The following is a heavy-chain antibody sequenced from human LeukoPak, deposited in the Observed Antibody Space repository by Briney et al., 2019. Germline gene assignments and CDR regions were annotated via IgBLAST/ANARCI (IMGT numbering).Heavy chain of an antibody. V-gene: IGHV3-23*01. J-gene: IGHJ4*02. CDR1: GFTFTTNA. D-gene: IGHD5-12*01. CDR2: ISGRTGAT. Sequence: GGSLRLSCAASGFTFTTNAMSWVGQAPGKGLEWVSAISGRTGATYYADSGKGRFTISRDNSKSTLYLQMDSLRAEDTAVYYCAKCGNSGCHLIDYWGQGTLVTVSS. CDR3: AKCGNSGCHLIDY.